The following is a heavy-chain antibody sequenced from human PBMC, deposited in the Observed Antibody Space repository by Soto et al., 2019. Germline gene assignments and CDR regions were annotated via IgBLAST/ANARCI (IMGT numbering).Heavy chain of an antibody. V-gene: IGHV3-33*01. J-gene: IGHJ6*02. CDR1: GFTFSSYG. CDR2: IWYDGSNK. Sequence: GGSLRLSCAASGFTFSSYGMHWVRQAPGKGLEWVAVIWYDGSNKYYADSVKGRFTISRDNSKNTPYLQMNSLRAEDTAVYYCARAKVYYYYGMDVWGQGTTVTVSS. CDR3: ARAKVYYYYGMDV.